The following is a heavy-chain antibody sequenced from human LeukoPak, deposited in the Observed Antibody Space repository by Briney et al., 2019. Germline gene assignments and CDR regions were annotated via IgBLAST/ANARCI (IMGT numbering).Heavy chain of an antibody. CDR3: ARESWSDIVVVWGEAFDI. CDR1: GFTFSSYA. CDR2: ISYDGSNK. V-gene: IGHV3-30-3*01. J-gene: IGHJ3*02. D-gene: IGHD2-15*01. Sequence: PGRSLRLSCAASGFTFSSYAMHWVRQAPGKGLEWVAVISYDGSNKYYADSVKGRFTISRDNSKNTLYLQMNSLRAEDTAVYYCARESWSDIVVVWGEAFDIWGQGTMVTVSS.